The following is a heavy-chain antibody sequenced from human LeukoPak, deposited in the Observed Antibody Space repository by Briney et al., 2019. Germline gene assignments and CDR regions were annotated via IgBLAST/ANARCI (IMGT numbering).Heavy chain of an antibody. Sequence: GGSLRLSCAAPGFTVSSNYMSWVRQAPGKGLEWVSVIYSGGSTYYADSVKGRFTISRDNSKNTLYLQMNSLRAEDTAVYYCARGGYGDPYYFDYWGQGTLVTVSS. D-gene: IGHD4-17*01. J-gene: IGHJ4*02. V-gene: IGHV3-53*01. CDR3: ARGGYGDPYYFDY. CDR2: IYSGGST. CDR1: GFTVSSNY.